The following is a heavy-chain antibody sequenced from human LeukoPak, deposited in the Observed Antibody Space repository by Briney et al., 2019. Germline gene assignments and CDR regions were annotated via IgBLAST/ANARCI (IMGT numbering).Heavy chain of an antibody. CDR2: IKQDGSEK. Sequence: PGGSLRLSCAASGFTFTSYWMSWVRQAPGKGLEWVANIKQDGSEKYYVDSVKGRFTISRDNAGNSLYLQMNSLRVEDTAVYYCTRDRGAAVARWFDPWGQGTLVTASS. D-gene: IGHD6-19*01. J-gene: IGHJ5*02. CDR3: TRDRGAAVARWFDP. V-gene: IGHV3-7*04. CDR1: GFTFTSYW.